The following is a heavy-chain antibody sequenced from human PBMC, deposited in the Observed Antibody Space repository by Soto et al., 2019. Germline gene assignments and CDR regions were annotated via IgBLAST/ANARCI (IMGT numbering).Heavy chain of an antibody. Sequence: GGSLRLSCAASGFTFNSYALNWVRQAPGKGLAWVSAIGTDGNTYYANSVKGRFTISRDNSRTTLYLQMNSLRVEDTALYYCVRKYPGTRPFDYWGQGTLVTVSS. CDR1: GFTFNSYA. J-gene: IGHJ4*01. V-gene: IGHV3-23*01. CDR3: VRKYPGTRPFDY. D-gene: IGHD2-2*01. CDR2: IGTDGNT.